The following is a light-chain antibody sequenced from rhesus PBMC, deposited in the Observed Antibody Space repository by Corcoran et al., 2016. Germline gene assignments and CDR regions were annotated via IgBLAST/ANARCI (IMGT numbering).Light chain of an antibody. V-gene: IGKV1-43*02. CDR1: QGISTY. Sequence: DIQMTQSPSSLSASVGDRVTIPCRASQGISTYLDWYQQKPGKAPKRLIYAASSLESGVPSRFSGSGSGTDFTHHISSRQPEDFATYYCLQYNSYTLTFGGGTKVEIK. J-gene: IGKJ4*01. CDR2: AAS. CDR3: LQYNSYTLT.